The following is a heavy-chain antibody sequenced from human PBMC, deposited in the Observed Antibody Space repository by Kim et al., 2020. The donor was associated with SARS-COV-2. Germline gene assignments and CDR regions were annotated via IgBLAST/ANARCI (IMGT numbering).Heavy chain of an antibody. Sequence: TYYNPSLKSRVTISVDTSKNQFSLELSSVTAADTAVYYCAIDPRTACLDYWGQGTLVTVSS. CDR3: AIDPRTACLDY. V-gene: IGHV4-39*07. CDR2: T. J-gene: IGHJ4*02. D-gene: IGHD5-18*01.